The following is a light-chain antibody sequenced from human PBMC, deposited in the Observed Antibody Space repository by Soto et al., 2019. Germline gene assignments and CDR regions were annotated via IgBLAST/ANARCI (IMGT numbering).Light chain of an antibody. V-gene: IGLV2-23*02. CDR1: SSDVGSYNL. CDR2: EVS. CDR3: CSYAGSSTSWV. Sequence: QSALTQPASVSGSPGQSITISCTGTSSDVGSYNLVSWYQQHPGKAPKLMIYEVSKRPSGVSNRFSGSKSGSTASLTISGLQAEDEADYYCCSYAGSSTSWVFGGGTKLTVL. J-gene: IGLJ3*02.